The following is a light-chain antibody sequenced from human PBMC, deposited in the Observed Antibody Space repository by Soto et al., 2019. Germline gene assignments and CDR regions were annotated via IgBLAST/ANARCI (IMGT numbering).Light chain of an antibody. J-gene: IGKJ1*01. Sequence: IKMTQSPSSLTSSVGGRVTITCRASQSISSSLNWYQQKPGKDPKLLIYAASSLQSGVPSRFSGSGSGTDFTLTISSLQFEDFATYYCQQSYNTPPTFGQGTKVDIK. CDR1: QSISSS. CDR2: AAS. V-gene: IGKV1-39*01. CDR3: QQSYNTPPT.